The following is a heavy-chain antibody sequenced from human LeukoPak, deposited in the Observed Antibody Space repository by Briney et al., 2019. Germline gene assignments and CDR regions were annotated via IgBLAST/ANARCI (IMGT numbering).Heavy chain of an antibody. Sequence: PGGSLRLSCVASGFTFSNYWMHWVRQVPGKGLVWVSRINLDGSTTTYADSVKGRFTISRDNAKNTLYLPMNSLRAEDTALYYCARDKTVSALRRDYMDVWGKGTTVTVSS. CDR1: GFTFSNYW. CDR2: INLDGSTT. V-gene: IGHV3-74*01. J-gene: IGHJ6*03. CDR3: ARDKTVSALRRDYMDV. D-gene: IGHD4-17*01.